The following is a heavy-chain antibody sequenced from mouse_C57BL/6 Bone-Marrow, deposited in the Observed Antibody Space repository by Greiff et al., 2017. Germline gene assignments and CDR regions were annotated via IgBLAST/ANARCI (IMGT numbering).Heavy chain of an antibody. V-gene: IGHV7-1*01. CDR1: GFTFSDFY. CDR3: ARDAPYYYGSSYHWYFDV. CDR2: SRNKANDYTT. D-gene: IGHD1-1*01. Sequence: EVKLMESGGGLVQSGRSLRLSCATSGFTFSDFYMEWVRQAPGKGLEWIAASRNKANDYTTEYSASVKGRFIVSRDTSQSILYLQMNALRAEDTAIYYCARDAPYYYGSSYHWYFDVWGTGTTVTVSS. J-gene: IGHJ1*03.